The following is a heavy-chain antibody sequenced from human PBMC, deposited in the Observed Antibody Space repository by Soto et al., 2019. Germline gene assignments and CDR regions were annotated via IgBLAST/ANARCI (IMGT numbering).Heavy chain of an antibody. V-gene: IGHV4-4*02. CDR3: ATRAYCGGDCYWWFDP. D-gene: IGHD2-21*02. Sequence: SETLSLTCAVSGGSISSSNWWSWVRQPPGKGLEWIGEIYHSGSTNYNPSLKSRVTISVDKSKNQFSLKLSSVTAADTAVYYCATRAYCGGDCYWWFDPWGQGTLVTVSS. J-gene: IGHJ5*02. CDR2: IYHSGST. CDR1: GGSISSSNW.